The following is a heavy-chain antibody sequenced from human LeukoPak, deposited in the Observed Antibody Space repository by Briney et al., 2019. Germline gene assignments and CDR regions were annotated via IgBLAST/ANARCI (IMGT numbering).Heavy chain of an antibody. Sequence: SETLSLTCTVSGYSISSGYYWAWIRQPPGKGLEWIGSIFHAGSTYHNPSLKSRVTISVDTSKNQFSLKLNSVTAADTAVYYCARDHSSSSEDYWGQGTLVTVSS. V-gene: IGHV4-38-2*02. CDR1: GYSISSGYY. CDR2: IFHAGST. CDR3: ARDHSSSSEDY. D-gene: IGHD6-13*01. J-gene: IGHJ4*02.